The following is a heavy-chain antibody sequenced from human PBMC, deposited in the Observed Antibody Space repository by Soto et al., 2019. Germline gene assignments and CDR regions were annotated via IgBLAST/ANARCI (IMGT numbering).Heavy chain of an antibody. CDR2: IYYSGIT. CDR1: GVSISNSSYY. V-gene: IGHV4-39*01. CDR3: ARHGSN. J-gene: IGHJ4*02. Sequence: PSETLSLTXTVSGVSISNSSYYWGWIRRPPGKGLEWIGTIYYSGITYYNPSLKSRVTISVDTSKNQFSLKLTSVTAADTAVYYCARHGSNWGQGTLVTV.